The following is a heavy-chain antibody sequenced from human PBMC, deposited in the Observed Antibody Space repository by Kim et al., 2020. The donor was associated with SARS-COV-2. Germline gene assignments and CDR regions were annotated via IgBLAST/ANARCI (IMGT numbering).Heavy chain of an antibody. J-gene: IGHJ4*02. CDR3: AKDDSSSCDY. V-gene: IGHV3-43*02. CDR2: ITASDRAA. Sequence: GGSLRLSCSSSGFTFENYAMHWVRQAPGKGLEWVSLITASDRAAYYAASVKGRFTISRDNSKNSLYLQMNSLRTEDTAFYYCAKDDSSSCDYWGQGVLV. CDR1: GFTFENYA. D-gene: IGHD2-15*01.